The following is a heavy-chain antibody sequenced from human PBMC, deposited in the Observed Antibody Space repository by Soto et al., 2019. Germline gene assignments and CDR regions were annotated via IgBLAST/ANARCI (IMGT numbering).Heavy chain of an antibody. V-gene: IGHV4-34*01. Sequence: SETLSLTCAVYGGSFSGYYWSWIRQPPGKGLEWIGEINHSGSTNYNPSLKSRVTISVDTSKNQFSLKLSSVTAADTAVYYCARASDSIVGTTMARYLDYWGQGTLVTVSS. CDR1: GGSFSGYY. D-gene: IGHD5-12*01. J-gene: IGHJ4*02. CDR2: INHSGST. CDR3: ARASDSIVGTTMARYLDY.